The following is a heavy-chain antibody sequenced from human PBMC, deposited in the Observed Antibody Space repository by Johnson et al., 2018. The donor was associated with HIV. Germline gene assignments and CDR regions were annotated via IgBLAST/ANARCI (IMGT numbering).Heavy chain of an antibody. CDR2: INGDGSST. J-gene: IGHJ3*02. V-gene: IGHV3-23*04. D-gene: IGHD3-16*01. CDR3: AKGLGGAFDI. Sequence: VQLVESGGGLVQPGGSLRLSCAASGFTFSSYAMHWVRQAPGKGLLWVSRINGDGSSTNYANSVRGRFTISRDNSKNTLYLQMNSLRAEDTAVYYCAKGLGGAFDIWGQGTMVTVSS. CDR1: GFTFSSYA.